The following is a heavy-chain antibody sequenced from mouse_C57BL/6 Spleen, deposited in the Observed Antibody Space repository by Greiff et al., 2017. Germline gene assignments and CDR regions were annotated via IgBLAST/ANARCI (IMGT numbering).Heavy chain of an antibody. CDR1: GFNIKDYY. CDR3: ASDYGSSYDYAMDY. V-gene: IGHV14-2*01. Sequence: EVKLQESGAELVKPGASVKLSCTASGFNIKDYYMHWVKQRTEQGLEWIGRIDPEDGETKYAPKFQGKATITADTSSNTAYLQLSSLTSEDTAVYYCASDYGSSYDYAMDYWGQGTSVTVSS. D-gene: IGHD1-1*01. CDR2: IDPEDGET. J-gene: IGHJ4*01.